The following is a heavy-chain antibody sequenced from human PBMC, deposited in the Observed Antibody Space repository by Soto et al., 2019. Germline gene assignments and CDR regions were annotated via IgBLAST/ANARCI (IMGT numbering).Heavy chain of an antibody. CDR3: ASGSGDCSGGSCYSVAFDY. CDR1: GYRFTRYW. D-gene: IGHD2-15*01. J-gene: IGHJ4*02. V-gene: IGHV5-51*02. Sequence: GESLKISCKASGYRFTRYWTGWVRQLPGKGIEWMGIIYPGDSDTRYSPSFQGQVTISADKSISTAYLQWSSLKASDTATYYCASGSGDCSGGSCYSVAFDYWGQGTLVTVSS. CDR2: IYPGDSDT.